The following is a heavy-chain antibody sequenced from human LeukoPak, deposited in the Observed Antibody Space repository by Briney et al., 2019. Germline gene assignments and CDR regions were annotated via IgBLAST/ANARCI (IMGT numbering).Heavy chain of an antibody. CDR2: ISSGSRYI. J-gene: IGHJ4*02. CDR3: ARDYGSGWHDFDY. Sequence: GGSLRLSCAASGFTFSNYGLNWVRQAPGKGLEWISSISSGSRYIYYADSVKGRFTISRDNTRNSLYLQMNSLRGEDTAVYYCARDYGSGWHDFDYWGQGTLVTVSS. CDR1: GFTFSNYG. V-gene: IGHV3-21*01. D-gene: IGHD6-19*01.